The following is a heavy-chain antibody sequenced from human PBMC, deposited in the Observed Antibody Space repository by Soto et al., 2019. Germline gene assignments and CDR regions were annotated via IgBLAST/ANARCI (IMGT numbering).Heavy chain of an antibody. Sequence: QVQLQESGPGLVKPSQTLSLTCSVSGGSISSDKYYWTWVRHSPGKGRDWIGHIYYTGTTHYNPSVKSRVTNLLDKSTDQFALRLTSATASVTGIDCCAPVRHGFGTDWVLSWGQGTVVTVSS. CDR2: IYYTGTT. CDR3: APVRHGFGTDWVLS. V-gene: IGHV4-30-4*01. J-gene: IGHJ5*01. D-gene: IGHD2-8*02. CDR1: GGSISSDKYY.